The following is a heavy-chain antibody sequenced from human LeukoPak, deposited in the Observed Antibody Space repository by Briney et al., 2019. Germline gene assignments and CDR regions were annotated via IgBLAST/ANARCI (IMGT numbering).Heavy chain of an antibody. CDR1: GGSISSYY. J-gene: IGHJ4*02. D-gene: IGHD5-18*01. CDR3: AGGYSYGPYYFDY. V-gene: IGHV4-59*08. Sequence: SETLSLTCTVSGGSISSYYWSWIRQPPGKGLEWIGYIYYSGSTNYNPSLKSRVTISVDTSKNQFSLKLSSVTAADTAVYYCAGGYSYGPYYFDYWGQGTLVTVSS. CDR2: IYYSGST.